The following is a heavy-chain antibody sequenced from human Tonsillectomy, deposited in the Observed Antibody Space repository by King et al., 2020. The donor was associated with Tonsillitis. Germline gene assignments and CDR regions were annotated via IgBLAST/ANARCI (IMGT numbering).Heavy chain of an antibody. Sequence: VQLVESGGGLVQPGGSLRLSCAASGFTFSNYWMHWVRQAPGKGLVWVSRIKSDGSSTTYADSVKGRFTISRGNAKKTLYLQMNSLRAEATAVYYCARAPHDICPGYSPVDYWGQGTLVTVSS. CDR2: IKSDGSST. J-gene: IGHJ4*02. CDR1: GFTFSNYW. D-gene: IGHD3-9*01. CDR3: ARAPHDICPGYSPVDY. V-gene: IGHV3-74*01.